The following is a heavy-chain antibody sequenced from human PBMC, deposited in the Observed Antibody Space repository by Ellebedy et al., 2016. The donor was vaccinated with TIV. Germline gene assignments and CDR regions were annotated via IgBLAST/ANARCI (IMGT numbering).Heavy chain of an antibody. CDR1: GITFSSYA. CDR3: ARDRISASGIFDY. V-gene: IGHV3-23*01. CDR2: ISGIGGST. Sequence: GESLKISCAASGITFSSYAMSWVRQAPGKGLEWVSTISGIGGSTYYADSVKGRFTISRDNSKNTLYLQMNSLRAEDTAVYYCARDRISASGIFDYWGQGTLVTVSS. J-gene: IGHJ4*02. D-gene: IGHD6-13*01.